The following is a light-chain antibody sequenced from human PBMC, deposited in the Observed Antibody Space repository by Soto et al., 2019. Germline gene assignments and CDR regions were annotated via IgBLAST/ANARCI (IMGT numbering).Light chain of an antibody. J-gene: IGLJ1*01. Sequence: QTALTQPASVYGSPGQSITISCTGTSSDVGGYDLVSWYQQHPGKAPKLMIYKVSTRPSGVSSRFSGSKSGNTASLTISGLQAEDEADYYCCSYAGSSTFVFGTGTKVTVL. CDR3: CSYAGSSTFV. CDR1: SSDVGGYDL. V-gene: IGLV2-23*02. CDR2: KVS.